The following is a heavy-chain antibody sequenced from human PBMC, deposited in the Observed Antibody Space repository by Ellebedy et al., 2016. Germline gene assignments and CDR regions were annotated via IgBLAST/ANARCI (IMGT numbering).Heavy chain of an antibody. CDR3: ARGTTSFEY. Sequence: GESLKISCAASGFTFSTYSMNWVRQAPGKGLEWVSYISTSSNTIYYADSVKGRFTISRDNAQNSQVLQMNSLRVEDTAVYFCARGTTSFEYWGQGTPVTVSS. J-gene: IGHJ4*02. D-gene: IGHD1-14*01. V-gene: IGHV3-48*01. CDR2: ISTSSNTI. CDR1: GFTFSTYS.